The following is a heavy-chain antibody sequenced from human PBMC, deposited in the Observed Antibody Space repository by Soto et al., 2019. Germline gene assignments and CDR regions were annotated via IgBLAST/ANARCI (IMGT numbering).Heavy chain of an antibody. CDR2: IYYSGST. J-gene: IGHJ4*02. D-gene: IGHD7-27*01. CDR3: ARPANWGWFQAPGYFDY. V-gene: IGHV4-31*03. Sequence: SETLSLTCTVSGGSISSGGYYWSWIRQQPRKGLEWIGYIYYSGSTYYNPSLKSRVTISVDTSKNQFSLKLSSVTAADTAVYYCARPANWGWFQAPGYFDYWGQGTLVTVSS. CDR1: GGSISSGGYY.